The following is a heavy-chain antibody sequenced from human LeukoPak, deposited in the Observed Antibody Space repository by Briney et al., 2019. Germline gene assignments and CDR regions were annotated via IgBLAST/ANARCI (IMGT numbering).Heavy chain of an antibody. J-gene: IGHJ4*02. CDR3: ARARVYHDYVWGSYRQYYFDY. V-gene: IGHV4-59*08. D-gene: IGHD3-16*02. CDR2: IYYSGST. CDR1: GGSISSNY. Sequence: PSETLSLTCTVSGGSISSNYWSWIRQPPGKGLEWIGYIYYSGSTNYNPSLKSRVTISVDTSKNQFSLKLSSVTAADTAVYYCARARVYHDYVWGSYRQYYFDYWGQGTLVTVSS.